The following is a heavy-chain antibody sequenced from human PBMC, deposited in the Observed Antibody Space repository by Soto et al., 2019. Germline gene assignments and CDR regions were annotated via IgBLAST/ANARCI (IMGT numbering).Heavy chain of an antibody. D-gene: IGHD6-13*01. J-gene: IGHJ3*02. CDR3: ASLYSSSWFDAFDI. Sequence: QLQLQESGPGLVKPSETLSLTCTVSGGSISSSSYYWGWIRQPPGKGLEWIGSIYYSGSTYYNPSLKSRVTKSVDTSKNQFSLKLSSVTAADTAVYYCASLYSSSWFDAFDIWGQGTMVTVSS. V-gene: IGHV4-39*01. CDR2: IYYSGST. CDR1: GGSISSSSYY.